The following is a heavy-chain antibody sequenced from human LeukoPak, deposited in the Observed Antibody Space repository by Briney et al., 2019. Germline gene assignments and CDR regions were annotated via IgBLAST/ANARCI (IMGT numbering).Heavy chain of an antibody. J-gene: IGHJ5*02. D-gene: IGHD3-10*01. CDR1: DGSISSSSYY. Sequence: SETLSLTCTVSDGSISSSSYYWGWIRQPPGKGLEWIGEINHSGSTNYNPSLKSRVTISVDTSKNQFSLKLSSVTAADTAVYYCARRRLWFGEIGPYNWFDPWGQGTLVTVSS. CDR3: ARRRLWFGEIGPYNWFDP. V-gene: IGHV4-39*07. CDR2: INHSGST.